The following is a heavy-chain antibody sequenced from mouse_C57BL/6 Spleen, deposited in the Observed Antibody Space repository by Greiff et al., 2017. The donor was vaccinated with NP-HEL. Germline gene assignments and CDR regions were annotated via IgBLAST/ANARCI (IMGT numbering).Heavy chain of an antibody. V-gene: IGHV14-1*01. D-gene: IGHD1-1*01. CDR3: TTMDYYGSSYAMDY. CDR1: GFNIKDYY. Sequence: EVKLMESGAELVRPGASVKLSCTASGFNIKDYYMHWVKQRPEQGLEWIGRIDPEDGDTEYAPKFQGKATMTADTSSNTAYLQLSSLTSEDTAVYYCTTMDYYGSSYAMDYWGQGTSVTVSS. J-gene: IGHJ4*01. CDR2: IDPEDGDT.